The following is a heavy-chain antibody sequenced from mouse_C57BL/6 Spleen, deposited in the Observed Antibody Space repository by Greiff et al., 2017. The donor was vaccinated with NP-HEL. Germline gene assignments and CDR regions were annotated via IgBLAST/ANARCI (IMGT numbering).Heavy chain of an antibody. V-gene: IGHV1-61*01. Sequence: QVQLQQPGAELVRPGSSVKLSCKASGYTFTSYWMDWVKQRPGQGLEWIGNIYPSDSETHYNQKFKDKATLTVDKSSSTAYMQLSSLTSEDSAVYYCARRVGWAMDYWGQGTSVTVSS. CDR1: GYTFTSYW. CDR2: IYPSDSET. D-gene: IGHD1-1*02. CDR3: ARRVGWAMDY. J-gene: IGHJ4*01.